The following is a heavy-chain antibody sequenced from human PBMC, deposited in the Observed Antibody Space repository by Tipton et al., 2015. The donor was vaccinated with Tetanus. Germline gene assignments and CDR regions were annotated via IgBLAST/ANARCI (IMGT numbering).Heavy chain of an antibody. CDR3: ARANYDFSMKGPFDS. J-gene: IGHJ4*02. V-gene: IGHV4-61*08. Sequence: LRLSCTVSGGSVRSGDYSWNRIRQPPGKGLEWPAYVSSSGSTNSDYFLKSRITISRDTSKNQYSLSLSSVTAADTAVYFCARANYDFSMKGPFDSWGQGILVVVSA. CDR2: VSSSGST. D-gene: IGHD3-3*01. CDR1: GGSVRSGDYS.